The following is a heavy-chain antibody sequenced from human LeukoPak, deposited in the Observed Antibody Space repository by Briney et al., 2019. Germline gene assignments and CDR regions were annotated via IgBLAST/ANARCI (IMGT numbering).Heavy chain of an antibody. V-gene: IGHV3-23*01. D-gene: IGHD2-2*01. CDR3: AKDRHCSSISCYRGYFDY. CDR1: GFTFSSYA. J-gene: IGHJ4*02. Sequence: GGSLRLSCAASGFTFSSYAMNWVRQAPGKGLEWVSVISGSDGSTYYAGSVKGRFTISRDNSRNTLYVQMNSLTAEDTAVYYCAKDRHCSSISCYRGYFDYWGQGTLVTVSS. CDR2: ISGSDGST.